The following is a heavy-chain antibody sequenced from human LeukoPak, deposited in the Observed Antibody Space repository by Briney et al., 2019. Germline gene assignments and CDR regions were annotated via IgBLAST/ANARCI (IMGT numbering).Heavy chain of an antibody. CDR1: GGSFSAYY. V-gene: IGHV4-34*01. Sequence: KPSETLSLTCAVYGGSFSAYYWSWIRQSPGTGLQWIAEVNHRGDTNYNPSVKGRVTISVDTSKNQFSLKVTSLTAADTAVYYCARGPTISETGYFDYWGQGTLVTVSS. CDR2: VNHRGDT. CDR3: ARGPTISETGYFDY. D-gene: IGHD1-1*01. J-gene: IGHJ4*03.